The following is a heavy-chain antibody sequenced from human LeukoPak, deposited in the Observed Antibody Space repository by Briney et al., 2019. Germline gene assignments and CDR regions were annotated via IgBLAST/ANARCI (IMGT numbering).Heavy chain of an antibody. V-gene: IGHV1-69*01. Sequence: SVKVSCKASGGTFSSYAISWVRQPPGQGLEWMGGIIPIFGTANYAQKFQGRVTITADESTSTAYMELSSLRSEDTAVYYCARGRAGRYGMDVWGQGTTVTVSS. CDR2: IIPIFGTA. J-gene: IGHJ6*02. CDR3: ARGRAGRYGMDV. D-gene: IGHD1-26*01. CDR1: GGTFSSYA.